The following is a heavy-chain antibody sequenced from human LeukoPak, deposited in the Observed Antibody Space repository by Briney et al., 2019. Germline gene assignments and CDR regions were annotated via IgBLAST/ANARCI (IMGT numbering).Heavy chain of an antibody. CDR2: MNPNSGNT. CDR3: ARGDGYNPSDYYGMDV. D-gene: IGHD5-24*01. Sequence: ASVKVSCKASGYTFTSYDINWVRQATGQGLEWMGWMNPNSGNTGYAQKFQGRVTMTRNTSISTAYMELSSLRSEDTAVYYCARGDGYNPSDYYGMDVWGQGTTVTVSS. CDR1: GYTFTSYD. J-gene: IGHJ6*02. V-gene: IGHV1-8*01.